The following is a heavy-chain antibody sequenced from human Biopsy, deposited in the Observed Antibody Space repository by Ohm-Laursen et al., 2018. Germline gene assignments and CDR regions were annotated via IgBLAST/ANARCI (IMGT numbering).Heavy chain of an antibody. J-gene: IGHJ1*01. CDR3: ATKLTGYFHH. D-gene: IGHD3-9*01. V-gene: IGHV1-69*06. Sequence: SVTVSCKSPGGTFSNYGVNWVRQAPGQGLEWLGGNIPTLGTGNYAQKFQDRVTVAADTSTSTATMELRSLRSDDTAVYYCATKLTGYFHHWGQGTLVIVSS. CDR2: NIPTLGTG. CDR1: GGTFSNYG.